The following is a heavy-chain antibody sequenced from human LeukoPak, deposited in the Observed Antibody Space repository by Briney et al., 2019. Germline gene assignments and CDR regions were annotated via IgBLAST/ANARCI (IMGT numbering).Heavy chain of an antibody. D-gene: IGHD3-10*01. CDR1: GGSFSGYY. J-gene: IGHJ4*02. Sequence: SETLSLTCAVYGGSFSGYYWTWIRQSPGKGLEWIGEINHSGSTNYNPSLKSRVTVLVDTSKNQFSLRLTSVTAADTAVYYCVGSGSYYTYYFDYWGQGTLVTVSS. CDR3: VGSGSYYTYYFDY. V-gene: IGHV4-34*01. CDR2: INHSGST.